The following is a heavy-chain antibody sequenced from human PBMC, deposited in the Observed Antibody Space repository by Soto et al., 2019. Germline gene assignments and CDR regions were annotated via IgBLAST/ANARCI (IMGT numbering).Heavy chain of an antibody. CDR1: GGTFSSYA. CDR3: ARGRLKGLWFGKYQPYFDY. J-gene: IGHJ4*02. CDR2: IIPIFGTA. D-gene: IGHD3-10*01. Sequence: QVQLVQSGAEVKKPGSSVKVSCKASGGTFSSYAISWVRQAPGQGLEWMGGIIPIFGTANYAQKFQGRVTITADESTSTAYMELSSLRSEDTAVYYCARGRLKGLWFGKYQPYFDYWGQGTLVTVSS. V-gene: IGHV1-69*01.